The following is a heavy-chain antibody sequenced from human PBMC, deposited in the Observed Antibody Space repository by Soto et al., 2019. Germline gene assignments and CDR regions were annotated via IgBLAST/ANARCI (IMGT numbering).Heavy chain of an antibody. Sequence: PSETLSLTCTVSGGSISSSSYCWGWIRQPPGKGLEWIGSIYYSGSTYYDPSLKSRVTISVDTSKNQFSLKLSSVTAADTAVYYCARSSSYYNLDDWGQGTLVTVSS. CDR3: ARSSSYYNLDD. J-gene: IGHJ4*02. D-gene: IGHD3-10*01. CDR1: GGSISSSSYC. CDR2: IYYSGST. V-gene: IGHV4-39*01.